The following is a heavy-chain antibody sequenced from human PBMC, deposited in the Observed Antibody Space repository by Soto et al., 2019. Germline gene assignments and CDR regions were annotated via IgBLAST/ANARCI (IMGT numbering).Heavy chain of an antibody. CDR1: GFTFSNAW. Sequence: EVQLVESGGGLVKPGGSLRLSCAASGFTFSNAWMNWVRQAPGKGLECVGRIKSKTDGGTTDYAAPVKGRFTISRDDSKNTLYLQMNSLKTEDTAVYYCTTQATTYSSGWFPDYWGQGTLVTVSS. V-gene: IGHV3-15*07. J-gene: IGHJ4*02. D-gene: IGHD6-19*01. CDR2: IKSKTDGGTT. CDR3: TTQATTYSSGWFPDY.